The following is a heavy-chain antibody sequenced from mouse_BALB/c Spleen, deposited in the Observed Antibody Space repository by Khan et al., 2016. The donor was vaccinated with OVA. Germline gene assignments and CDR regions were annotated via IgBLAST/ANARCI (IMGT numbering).Heavy chain of an antibody. CDR2: IWAGGST. V-gene: IGHV2-9*02. CDR1: GFSLSNYG. CDR3: ARAFYSGAWFAY. J-gene: IGHJ3*01. D-gene: IGHD1-1*01. Sequence: QVQLKESGPGLVAPSQTLSITCTVSGFSLSNYGVPWVRQPPGKGLEWLGVIWAGGSTNHNSALMSRLSISKDDSKSQVFLRMNSLQTDATAMYYCARAFYSGAWFAYWGQGTLVTVSA.